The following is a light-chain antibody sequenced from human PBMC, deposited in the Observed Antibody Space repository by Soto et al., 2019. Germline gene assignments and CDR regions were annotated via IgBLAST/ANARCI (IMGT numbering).Light chain of an antibody. CDR3: ETWDTNTWV. CDR2: LEGSGSY. J-gene: IGLJ3*02. CDR1: SGHSSYI. V-gene: IGLV4-60*02. Sequence: QSVLTQSSSASASLGSSVKLTCTLSSGHSSYIIAWHQQQPGKAPRYLMKLEGSGSYNKGSGVHDRFSGSSSGADRYLTISQLQFEDEADYYCETWDTNTWVFGGGTKLTVL.